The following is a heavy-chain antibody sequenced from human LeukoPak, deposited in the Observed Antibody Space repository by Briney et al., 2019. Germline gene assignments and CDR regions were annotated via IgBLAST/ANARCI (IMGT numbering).Heavy chain of an antibody. CDR3: ATGSPIFGVARWFDP. CDR1: GGSISSSSYY. D-gene: IGHD3-3*01. J-gene: IGHJ5*02. CDR2: IYYSGST. Sequence: PSETLSLTCTVSGGSISSSSYYWGWIRQPPGKGLEWIGSIYYSGSTYYNPSLKSRVTISVDTSKNQFSLKLSSVTAADTAVYYCATGSPIFGVARWFDPWGQGTLVTVSS. V-gene: IGHV4-39*07.